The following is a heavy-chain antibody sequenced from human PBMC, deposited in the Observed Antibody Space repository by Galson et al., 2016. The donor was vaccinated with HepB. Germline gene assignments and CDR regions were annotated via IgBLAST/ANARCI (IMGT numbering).Heavy chain of an antibody. J-gene: IGHJ4*02. CDR2: IHYSGVT. CDR3: SRGKDDSKSGRF. CDR1: GGSISTYY. D-gene: IGHD3-16*01. Sequence: SETLSLTCTVSGGSISTYYWHWIRQPPGKGLEWIGYIHYSGVTYYTPSLRSRVTISVDTSKNQFSLRLDSATAADTAEYYCSRGKDDSKSGRFWGQGTLVTVSS. V-gene: IGHV4-59*12.